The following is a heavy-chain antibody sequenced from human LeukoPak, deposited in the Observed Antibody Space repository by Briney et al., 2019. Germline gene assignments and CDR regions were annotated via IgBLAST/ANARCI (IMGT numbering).Heavy chain of an antibody. CDR3: ARDVRISGSSGTFDY. CDR2: IYSGGSK. V-gene: IGHV3-66*01. Sequence: GGSLRLSCAASGFTVSSNYMTWVRQAPGKGLEWVSVIYSGGSKYYADSVEGRFIISRDNSRNTVFLEMNNLRVEDTAVYYCARDVRISGSSGTFDYWGQGTLVAVSS. J-gene: IGHJ4*02. D-gene: IGHD3-10*01. CDR1: GFTVSSNY.